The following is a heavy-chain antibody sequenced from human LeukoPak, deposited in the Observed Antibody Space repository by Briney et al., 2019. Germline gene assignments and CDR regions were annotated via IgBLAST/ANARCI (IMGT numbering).Heavy chain of an antibody. V-gene: IGHV3-11*04. J-gene: IGHJ3*02. D-gene: IGHD4-11*01. CDR3: AREVSYSTGAFDI. CDR2: ISSSGSTI. Sequence: GGSLRLSCAASGFTFSDYYMSWIRQAPGMGLEWVSYISSSGSTIYYADSVKGRFTISRDNAKNSLYLQMNSLRAEDTAVYYCAREVSYSTGAFDIWGQGTMVTVSS. CDR1: GFTFSDYY.